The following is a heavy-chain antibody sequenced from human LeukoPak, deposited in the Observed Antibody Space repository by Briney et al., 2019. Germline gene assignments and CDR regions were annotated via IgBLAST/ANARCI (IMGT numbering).Heavy chain of an antibody. D-gene: IGHD4-23*01. J-gene: IGHJ6*02. V-gene: IGHV4-39*01. CDR1: GGSISSSSYC. Sequence: PSETLSLTCTVSGGSISSSSYCWGWIRQPPGKGLEWIGSIYYSGSTYYNPSLKSRVTISVDTSKNQFSLKLSSVTAADTAVYYCASGQGRIHEIELQYYYYYYGMDVWGQGTTVTVSS. CDR2: IYYSGST. CDR3: ASGQGRIHEIELQYYYYYYGMDV.